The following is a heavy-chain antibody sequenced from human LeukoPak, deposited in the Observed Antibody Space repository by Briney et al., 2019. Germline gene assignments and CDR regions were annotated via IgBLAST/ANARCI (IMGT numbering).Heavy chain of an antibody. CDR1: GYSISSGYY. D-gene: IGHD6-13*01. CDR2: IFHSGNT. CDR3: ARQGGSSSPYYYYYMDV. J-gene: IGHJ6*03. V-gene: IGHV4-38-2*01. Sequence: PSETLSLTCAVPGYSISSGYYWGWFRQPPGKGLEWIGCIFHSGNTYYNPSLKSRVSVSVDTSKNHFSLKLTSVTAPDSAVYYCARQGGSSSPYYYYYMDVWGKGTTVTVSS.